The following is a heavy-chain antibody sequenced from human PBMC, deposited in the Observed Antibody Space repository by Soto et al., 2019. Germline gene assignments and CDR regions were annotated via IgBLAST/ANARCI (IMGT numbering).Heavy chain of an antibody. J-gene: IGHJ4*02. D-gene: IGHD3-3*01. CDR3: AKDLPHHYDFGSCANKNDY. Sequence: EVQLLESGGGLVQPGGSLRLSCAASGFTFSSYAMSWVRQAPGKGLEWVSAISGSGGSTYYADSVKGRFTISRDNSKNTLYLQMNSMRAEDTAVYYCAKDLPHHYDFGSCANKNDYWGQGTLVTVSS. CDR1: GFTFSSYA. CDR2: ISGSGGST. V-gene: IGHV3-23*01.